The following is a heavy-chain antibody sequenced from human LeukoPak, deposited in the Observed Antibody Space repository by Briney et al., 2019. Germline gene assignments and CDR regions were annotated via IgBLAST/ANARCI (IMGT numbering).Heavy chain of an antibody. CDR2: IYYSGST. J-gene: IGHJ4*02. CDR1: GGSISSSSYY. D-gene: IGHD3-16*01. Sequence: SETLSLTCTVSGGSISSSSYYWGWIRQPPGKGLEWIGSIYYSGSTYYDPSLKSRVTISVDTSKNQFSLKLSSVTAADTAVYYCASNLLPSGGIDYWGQGTLVTVSS. V-gene: IGHV4-39*01. CDR3: ASNLLPSGGIDY.